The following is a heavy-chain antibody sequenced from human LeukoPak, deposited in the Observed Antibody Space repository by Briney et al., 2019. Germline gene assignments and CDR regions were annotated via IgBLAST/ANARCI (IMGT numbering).Heavy chain of an antibody. V-gene: IGHV3-21*01. CDR1: GFTFSGYT. D-gene: IGHD3-3*01. Sequence: PGESLRLSCAASGFTFSGYTMNWVRQAPGQGLEWVSSINGGSTYIYYADSLKGRFTVSRDNAKGSVSLQMNSLGAEDTSVYYCVREGRFLDYWGQGTLVTVSP. J-gene: IGHJ4*02. CDR2: INGGSTYI. CDR3: VREGRFLDY.